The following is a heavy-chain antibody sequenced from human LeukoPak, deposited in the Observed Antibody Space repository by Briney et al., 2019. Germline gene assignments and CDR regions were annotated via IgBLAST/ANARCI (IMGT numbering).Heavy chain of an antibody. J-gene: IGHJ6*04. CDR1: GFTFDDYA. V-gene: IGHV3-9*01. D-gene: IGHD6-13*01. Sequence: PGRSLRLSCAASGFTFDDYAMHWVRQAPGKGLEWVSGISWNSGSIGYADSVKGRFTISRDNAKNSLYLQMNSLRAEDTALYYCAKDMTLRIAAVDVWGKGTTVNVSS. CDR2: ISWNSGSI. CDR3: AKDMTLRIAAVDV.